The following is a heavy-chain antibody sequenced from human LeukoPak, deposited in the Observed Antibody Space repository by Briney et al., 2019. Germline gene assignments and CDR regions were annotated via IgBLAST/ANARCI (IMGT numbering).Heavy chain of an antibody. V-gene: IGHV4-59*08. CDR3: ARHGSSYYFDC. Sequence: SETLSLTCTVSGGSINGYYWSWIRQPPGKGLEWIDYISYSGSTNYNPSLKSRVTMSVDTFKNQFSLSLSSVTAAATAVYYCARHGSSYYFDCWGQGTLVTVSS. CDR1: GGSINGYY. CDR2: ISYSGST. D-gene: IGHD6-13*01. J-gene: IGHJ4*02.